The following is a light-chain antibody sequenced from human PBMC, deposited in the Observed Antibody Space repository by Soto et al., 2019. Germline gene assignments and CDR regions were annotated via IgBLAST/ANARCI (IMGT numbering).Light chain of an antibody. CDR2: GAS. CDR3: QQYGSSPF. CDR1: QGVVSNY. V-gene: IGKV3-20*01. Sequence: EIVLTQSPGTLSLSPGKRAPLSCRASQGVVSNYLAGYQQKPAQAPRLLIYGASSRATDIPDRFSGSGSGTDFTLTINRLEPEDFAMYYCQQYGSSPFFGGGTKVEIK. J-gene: IGKJ4*01.